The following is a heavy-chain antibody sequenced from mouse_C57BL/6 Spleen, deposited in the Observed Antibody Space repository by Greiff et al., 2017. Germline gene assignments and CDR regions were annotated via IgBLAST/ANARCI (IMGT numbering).Heavy chain of an antibody. CDR3: ASLSYGSSFYYAMDY. Sequence: EVKLVESGGDLVKPGGSLKLSCAASGFTFSSYGMSWVRQTPDKRLEWVATISSGGSYTYYPDSVKGRFTISRDNAKNTLYLQMSSLKSEDTAMYYCASLSYGSSFYYAMDYWGQGTSVTVSS. D-gene: IGHD1-1*01. CDR2: ISSGGSYT. V-gene: IGHV5-6*01. J-gene: IGHJ4*01. CDR1: GFTFSSYG.